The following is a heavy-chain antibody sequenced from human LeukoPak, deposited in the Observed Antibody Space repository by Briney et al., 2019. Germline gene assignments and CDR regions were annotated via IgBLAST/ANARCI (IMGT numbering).Heavy chain of an antibody. Sequence: GESLKISCKGSGYSFTSYWIGWVRQMPGKGLEWMGIIYPGDSDTRYSPSFQGQVTISADKSISTAYLQWSSLKASDTAMYYCARREDSGSYYYFDYWAREPWSPSPQ. D-gene: IGHD1-26*01. J-gene: IGHJ4*02. V-gene: IGHV5-51*01. CDR3: ARREDSGSYYYFDY. CDR2: IYPGDSDT. CDR1: GYSFTSYW.